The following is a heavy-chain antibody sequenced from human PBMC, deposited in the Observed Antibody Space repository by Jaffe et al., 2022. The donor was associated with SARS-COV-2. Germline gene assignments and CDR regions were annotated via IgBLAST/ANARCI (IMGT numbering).Heavy chain of an antibody. V-gene: IGHV3-23*01. Sequence: EVQLLESGGGLVQPGGSLRLSCAASGFTFSSYAMSWVRQAPGKGLEWVSVISGSGRGIYYADSVKGRFSISRDNSKNTLYLQMNSLRAEDTALYYCARDLGGGDPSGGSSLGYWGQGTLVTVSS. D-gene: IGHD2-15*01. CDR1: GFTFSSYA. CDR2: ISGSGRGI. J-gene: IGHJ4*02. CDR3: ARDLGGGDPSGGSSLGY.